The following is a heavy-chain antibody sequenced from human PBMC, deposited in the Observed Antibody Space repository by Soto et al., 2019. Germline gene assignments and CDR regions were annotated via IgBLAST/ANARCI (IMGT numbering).Heavy chain of an antibody. CDR1: GYTFTSFG. D-gene: IGHD5-18*01. CDR2: ISGYSANT. CDR3: ARDHTGHLDY. V-gene: IGHV1-18*04. Sequence: QVQLVQSGAEVQKPGASVKVSCKASGYTFTSFGISWVRQAPGQGLEWMGWISGYSANTNYAQKLQGRATMTRDTSTNTAYMELRSLRSDDTAVYYCARDHTGHLDYWGQGTLVTGSS. J-gene: IGHJ4*02.